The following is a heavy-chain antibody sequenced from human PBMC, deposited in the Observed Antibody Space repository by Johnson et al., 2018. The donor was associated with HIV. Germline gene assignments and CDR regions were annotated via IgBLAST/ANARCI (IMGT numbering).Heavy chain of an antibody. CDR1: GSTFDDYG. CDR3: ARVSRYCSGGSCLDGFDI. Sequence: VQLVESGGGVVRPGWSLRLSCAASGSTFDDYGMSWVRQAPGKGLEWVSGINWNGGTTHYADSVRGRFTISRDNAKRSLYLQMNSLRAEDAALYYCARVSRYCSGGSCLDGFDIWGQGTMVTVSS. V-gene: IGHV3-20*04. D-gene: IGHD2-15*01. J-gene: IGHJ3*02. CDR2: INWNGGTT.